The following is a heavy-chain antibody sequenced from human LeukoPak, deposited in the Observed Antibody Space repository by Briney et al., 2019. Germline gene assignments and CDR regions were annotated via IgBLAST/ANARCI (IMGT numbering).Heavy chain of an antibody. J-gene: IGHJ4*02. CDR3: ARRSETGRGGPFDS. V-gene: IGHV5-51*01. D-gene: IGHD6-25*01. Sequence: GESLMISCTGSGYKLTSYWIGLVRQMPGEGVEWVGIIYSGGSDTRYSQSFQGQVTISVDKSPSTAYLQWSSLRASDTAMYNCARRSETGRGGPFDSWGQGTLGTVSS. CDR1: GYKLTSYW. CDR2: IYSGGSDT.